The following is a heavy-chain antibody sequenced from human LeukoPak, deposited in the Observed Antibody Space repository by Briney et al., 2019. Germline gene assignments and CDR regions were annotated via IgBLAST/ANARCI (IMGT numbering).Heavy chain of an antibody. J-gene: IGHJ5*02. V-gene: IGHV1-2*02. Sequence: GASVKVSCKASGYTFTGYYMHWVRQAPGQGLEWMGWINPNSGGTNYAQKFQGRVTMSVDTSKNQFSLKLSSVTAADTAVYYCARDSVDWLLPGAWFDPWGQGTLVTVSS. CDR2: INPNSGGT. D-gene: IGHD3-9*01. CDR1: GYTFTGYY. CDR3: ARDSVDWLLPGAWFDP.